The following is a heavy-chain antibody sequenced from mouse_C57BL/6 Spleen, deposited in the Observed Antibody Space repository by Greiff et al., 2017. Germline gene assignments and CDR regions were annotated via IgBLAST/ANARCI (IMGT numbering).Heavy chain of an antibody. V-gene: IGHV1-54*01. CDR3: ARQITTVVDPYAMDD. J-gene: IGHJ4*01. CDR2: INPGSGGT. D-gene: IGHD1-1*01. Sequence: QVQLQQSGAELVRPGTSVKVSCKASGYAFTNYLLEWVKQRPGQGLEWIGVINPGSGGTNYNETFKGKATLTADKSSSTAYMQLSSLTSEDSAVYFCARQITTVVDPYAMDDWGQGTSVTVSS. CDR1: GYAFTNYL.